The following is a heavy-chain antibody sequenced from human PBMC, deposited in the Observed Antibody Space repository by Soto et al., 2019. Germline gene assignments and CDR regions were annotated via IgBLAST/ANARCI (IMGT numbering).Heavy chain of an antibody. CDR3: ARSHVVVPAAIDWFDP. J-gene: IGHJ5*02. CDR2: IYYSGST. D-gene: IGHD2-2*01. Sequence: QLQLQESGPGLVKPSETLSLTCTVSGGSISSSSYYWGWIRQPPGKGLEWIGSIYYSGSTYYNPSLKSRVTISVDTSKNQFSLKLSSVTAADTAVYYCARSHVVVPAAIDWFDPWGQGTLVTVSS. CDR1: GGSISSSSYY. V-gene: IGHV4-39*01.